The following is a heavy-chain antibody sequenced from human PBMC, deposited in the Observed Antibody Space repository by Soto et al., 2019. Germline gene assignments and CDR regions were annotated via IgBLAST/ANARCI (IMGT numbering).Heavy chain of an antibody. CDR3: ARDPMSVRRMDV. D-gene: IGHD3-22*01. CDR2: MNSDGSST. V-gene: IGHV3-74*01. Sequence: EVQLVESGGGLVQPGGSLRLSCAASGFTISGYWMHWVRQAPGKRLVWVARMNSDGSSTGYADSVKGRFTISRDNAKNTLYLQMTGLRAEDTAVYYCARDPMSVRRMDVWGKGTPVTVSS. J-gene: IGHJ6*03. CDR1: GFTISGYW.